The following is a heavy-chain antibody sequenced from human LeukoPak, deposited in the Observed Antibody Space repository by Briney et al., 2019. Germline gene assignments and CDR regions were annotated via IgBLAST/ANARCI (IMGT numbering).Heavy chain of an antibody. CDR2: IYYSGST. J-gene: IGHJ6*03. V-gene: IGHV4-39*01. CDR3: ASLFGDYYYYMDV. CDR1: GGSISSSSYY. D-gene: IGHD3-10*02. Sequence: SETLSLTCTVSGGSISSSSYYWGWIRQPPGKGLEWIGSIYYSGSTYYNLSLKCRVTISVDTSKNQFSLKLSSVTAADTAVYYCASLFGDYYYYMDVWGKGTTVTVSS.